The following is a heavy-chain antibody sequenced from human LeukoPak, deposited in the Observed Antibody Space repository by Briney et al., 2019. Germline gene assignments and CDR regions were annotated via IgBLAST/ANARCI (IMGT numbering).Heavy chain of an antibody. CDR2: INTDGTTT. Sequence: GGSLRLSCAASGFTFSSYRMHWVRQVPGKGLVWVSGINTDGTTTRYADSVKGRFTVSRDNAKNTVHLQMNSLRVEDTAVYYCATMTVGCWGQGALVTVSS. J-gene: IGHJ4*02. CDR1: GFTFSSYR. CDR3: ATMTVGC. D-gene: IGHD3-3*01. V-gene: IGHV3-74*01.